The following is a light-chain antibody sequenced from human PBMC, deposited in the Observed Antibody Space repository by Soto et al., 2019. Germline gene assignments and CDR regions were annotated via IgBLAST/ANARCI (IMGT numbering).Light chain of an antibody. CDR1: SSNIGSNY. Sequence: QSALTQPPSASGTPVQRVTISCSGSSSNIGSNYVYWYQQLPGTAPKLLIYRNNQRPSGVPDRFSGSKSGTSASLAISVLRSEDEADYYCAAWDDSLSGYVFGTGTNVTVL. CDR2: RNN. CDR3: AAWDDSLSGYV. J-gene: IGLJ1*01. V-gene: IGLV1-47*01.